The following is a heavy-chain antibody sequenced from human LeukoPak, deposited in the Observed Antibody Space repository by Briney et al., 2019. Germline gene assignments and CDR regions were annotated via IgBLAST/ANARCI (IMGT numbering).Heavy chain of an antibody. V-gene: IGHV1-18*01. D-gene: IGHD3-22*01. J-gene: IGHJ3*02. CDR1: GYAYSSYG. Sequence: ASVKVSCKTSGYAYSSYGIGWVRQAPGQRPEYVGWITPYNANTNLAQKFQGRVTMTVDTSTSTVYMELRSLRPDDTAVYYCAGLGDSSGYNDAFDIWGQGTMVTVSS. CDR3: AGLGDSSGYNDAFDI. CDR2: ITPYNANT.